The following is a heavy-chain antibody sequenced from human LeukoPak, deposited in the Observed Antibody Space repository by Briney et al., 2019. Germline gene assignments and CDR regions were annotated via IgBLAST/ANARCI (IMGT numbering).Heavy chain of an antibody. CDR2: ISSDGASI. J-gene: IGHJ4*02. CDR3: ARGKNGVGGYDILIDY. Sequence: GGSLRLSCAASGFTFSSYELNWVRQAPGKGLEWVSYISSDGASIYYADSVKGRFTISRDNAKNSLFLQMYSLRDEDTSIYYCARGKNGVGGYDILIDYWGQGTLVTVSS. CDR1: GFTFSSYE. D-gene: IGHD3-9*01. V-gene: IGHV3-48*03.